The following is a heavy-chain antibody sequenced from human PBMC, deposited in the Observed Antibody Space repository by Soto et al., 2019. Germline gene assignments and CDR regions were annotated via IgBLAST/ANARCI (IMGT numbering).Heavy chain of an antibody. Sequence: PGGSLRLSCAASGFTFSSYAMSWVRQAPGKGLEWVSAISGSGGSTYYADSVKGRFTISRDNSKNTLYLQMNSLRAEDTAVYHCAKGYCTNGVCSYYYYYYGMDVWGQGTTVTVSS. J-gene: IGHJ6*02. CDR1: GFTFSSYA. CDR3: AKGYCTNGVCSYYYYYYGMDV. V-gene: IGHV3-23*01. D-gene: IGHD2-8*01. CDR2: ISGSGGST.